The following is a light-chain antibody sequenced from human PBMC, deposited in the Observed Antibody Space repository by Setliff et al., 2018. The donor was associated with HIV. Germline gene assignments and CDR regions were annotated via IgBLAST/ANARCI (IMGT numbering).Light chain of an antibody. CDR3: QVWDRSGGYV. Sequence: SYELTQPPSVSVAPGKTARITCGGNNIGGKIGHWYQQKPGQAPVLVVYDNSDRPSGIPERFSGSTSGNTATLTISRVEAGDEADYYCQVWDRSGGYVFGTGTKVTV. CDR1: NIGGKI. V-gene: IGLV3-21*03. CDR2: DNS. J-gene: IGLJ1*01.